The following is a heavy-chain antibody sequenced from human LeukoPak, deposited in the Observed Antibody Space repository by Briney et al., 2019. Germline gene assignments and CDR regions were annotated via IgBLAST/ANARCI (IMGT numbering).Heavy chain of an antibody. J-gene: IGHJ4*02. CDR2: IYYSGST. Sequence: SETLSLTCTVSGYSISSGYYWSWIRQPPGKGLEWIGYIYYSGSTNYNPSLKSRVTISVDTSKNQFSLKLSSVTAADTAVYYCARGPDFWSDKTIDYWGQGTLVTVSS. V-gene: IGHV4-61*01. D-gene: IGHD3-3*01. CDR1: GYSISSGYY. CDR3: ARGPDFWSDKTIDY.